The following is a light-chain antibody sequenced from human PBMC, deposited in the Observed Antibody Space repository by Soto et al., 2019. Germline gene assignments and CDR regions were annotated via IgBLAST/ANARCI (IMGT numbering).Light chain of an antibody. Sequence: ELVTTQPPATLSVSLVERATPSCRPSQSVSTNLAWYQQKPGQVHRVLLYGASTRATEIPARFSGSGCGTEFTLTISSLQSEDLVVYDGQQYTSWPPITVGQGSRLEFK. CDR3: QQYTSWPPIT. CDR1: QSVSTN. V-gene: IGKV3-15*01. J-gene: IGKJ5*01. CDR2: GAS.